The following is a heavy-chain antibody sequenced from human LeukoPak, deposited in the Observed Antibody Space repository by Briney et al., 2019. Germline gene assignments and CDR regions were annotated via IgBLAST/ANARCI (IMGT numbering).Heavy chain of an antibody. D-gene: IGHD3-10*01. Sequence: GGSLRLSCAAPGFTFSSYSMNWVRQAPGKGLEWVSSISSSSSYIYYADSVKGRFTISRDNAKNSLYLQMNSLRAEDTAVYYCARVGYGSGSYFDYWGQGTLVTVSS. J-gene: IGHJ4*02. CDR1: GFTFSSYS. CDR3: ARVGYGSGSYFDY. V-gene: IGHV3-21*01. CDR2: ISSSSSYI.